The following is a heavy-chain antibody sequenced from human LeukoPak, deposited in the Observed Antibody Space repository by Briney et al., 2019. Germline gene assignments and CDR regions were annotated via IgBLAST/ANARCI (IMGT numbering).Heavy chain of an antibody. J-gene: IGHJ3*02. CDR3: ARGPTLGGGGI. CDR1: GGSISSYY. Sequence: SETLSLTCTVSGGSISSYYWSWIRQPPGKGLEWFGYIYYSGSTNYNPSLKSRVTISVDTSKNQFSLKLSSVTAADTAVYYCARGPTLGGGGIWGQGTMVTVSS. V-gene: IGHV4-59*08. CDR2: IYYSGST. D-gene: IGHD1-26*01.